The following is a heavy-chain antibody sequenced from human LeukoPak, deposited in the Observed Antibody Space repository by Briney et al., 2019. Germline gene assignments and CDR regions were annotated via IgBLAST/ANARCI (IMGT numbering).Heavy chain of an antibody. D-gene: IGHD6-19*01. J-gene: IGHJ3*02. V-gene: IGHV4-59*08. CDR3: ARRISYGWLVQVGAFDI. CDR2: IYYSGST. CDR1: GGSISSYY. Sequence: SETLSLTCTVSGGSISSYYWSWIRQPPGKGLEWIGYIYYSGSTNYNPSLKSRVTISVDTSKNQFSLKLSSVTAADTAVYYCARRISYGWLVQVGAFDIWGQGTMVTVSS.